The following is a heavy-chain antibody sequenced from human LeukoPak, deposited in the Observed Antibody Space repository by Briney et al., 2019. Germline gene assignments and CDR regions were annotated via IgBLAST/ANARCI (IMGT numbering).Heavy chain of an antibody. CDR2: INHGGSS. CDR3: ARRLYQLSRYAFDI. V-gene: IGHV4-34*01. CDR1: GGSFSDYY. D-gene: IGHD3-16*02. Sequence: SETLSLTCAVYGGSFSDYYWTWIRQSPGKGLEWIGEINHGGSSNYNPSLKSRVTISVDPSKNQVSLKWNSVTAADTAVYYCARRLYQLSRYAFDIWGQGTMVTVFS. J-gene: IGHJ3*02.